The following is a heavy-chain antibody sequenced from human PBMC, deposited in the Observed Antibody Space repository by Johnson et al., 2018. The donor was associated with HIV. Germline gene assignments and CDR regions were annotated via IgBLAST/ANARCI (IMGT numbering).Heavy chain of an antibody. D-gene: IGHD6-6*01. J-gene: IGHJ3*02. CDR2: ISYDGSNK. CDR1: GFTVSSNY. CDR3: AREYSSLSQGAFDI. Sequence: QVQLVESGGGLVQRGGSLRLSCAASGFTVSSNYMTWVRQAPGKGLEWVAVISYDGSNKYYADSVKGRFTISRDNSKNTLYLQMNSLRAEDTAVYYCAREYSSLSQGAFDIWGQGTMVTVSS. V-gene: IGHV3-30*03.